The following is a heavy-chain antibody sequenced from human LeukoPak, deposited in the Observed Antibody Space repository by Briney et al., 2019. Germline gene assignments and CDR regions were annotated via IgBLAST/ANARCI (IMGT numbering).Heavy chain of an antibody. V-gene: IGHV1-18*01. CDR1: GYNFISYG. CDR3: ARSGFCTSSSCYRESDGLDF. Sequence: ASVKVSCKASGYNFISYGVSWVRQAPGQGLEWMGWVSGYNGNTNYAQKMEYRVIMTTDPATSTAYMELGDLRSGDTAVYYCARSGFCTSSSCYRESDGLDFWGQGTMVTVSS. D-gene: IGHD2-2*01. J-gene: IGHJ3*01. CDR2: VSGYNGNT.